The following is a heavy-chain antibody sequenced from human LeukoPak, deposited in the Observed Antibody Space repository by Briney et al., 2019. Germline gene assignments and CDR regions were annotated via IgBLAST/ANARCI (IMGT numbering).Heavy chain of an antibody. D-gene: IGHD1-26*01. Sequence: PSETLSLTCTVSGGSISSYYWSWIRQPPGKGLEWIGYIYYSGSTNYNPSLKSRVTISVDTSKNQFSLKLSSVTAADTAVHYCARDAYGGGWADYWGQGTLVTVSS. CDR2: IYYSGST. J-gene: IGHJ4*02. CDR3: ARDAYGGGWADY. V-gene: IGHV4-59*01. CDR1: GGSISSYY.